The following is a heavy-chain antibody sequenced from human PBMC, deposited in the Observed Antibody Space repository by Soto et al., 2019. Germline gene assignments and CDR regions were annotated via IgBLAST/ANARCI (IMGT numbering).Heavy chain of an antibody. Sequence: QVQLVESGGGAVQPGRSLRLSCAASGFTFISHDMHWVRQAPGKGLEWVAVIWYDGSNKYYGDSVKGRFTISRDNSKNTVYLQMNSLRGEDTAVYYCARAPDYGGNYFDYWGQGTLVTVSS. CDR2: IWYDGSNK. CDR3: ARAPDYGGNYFDY. J-gene: IGHJ4*02. D-gene: IGHD4-17*01. V-gene: IGHV3-33*01. CDR1: GFTFISHD.